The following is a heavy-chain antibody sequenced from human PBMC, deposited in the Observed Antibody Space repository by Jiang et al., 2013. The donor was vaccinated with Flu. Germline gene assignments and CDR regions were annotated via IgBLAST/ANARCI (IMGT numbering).Heavy chain of an antibody. CDR2: FNPNGGSA. J-gene: IGHJ4*02. Sequence: SGAEVKKPGASVKLSCKASGYTFTSYYIHWVRQAPGQRPEWMGIFNPNGGSATYAQKFQGRVTMSSDTSTRTAYMELTSLRPEDTAVYFCTRSPSDYSHWVFWGQGTLVTVSS. CDR1: GYTFTSYY. D-gene: IGHD4-11*01. CDR3: TRSPSDYSHWVF. V-gene: IGHV1-46*01.